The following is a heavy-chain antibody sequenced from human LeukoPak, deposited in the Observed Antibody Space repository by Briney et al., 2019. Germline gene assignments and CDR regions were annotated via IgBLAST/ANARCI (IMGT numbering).Heavy chain of an antibody. Sequence: PSETLSLTCAVYGESFSACFWNWIRQAPGKPLEYIGEINHRGSSHYNPSLKTRVTLSVDTSKNQFSLKLTSVTAADTAVYFCARGSSFDGYCSAGACDAGYYDSWGQGAPVTVSS. V-gene: IGHV4-34*01. D-gene: IGHD2-15*01. CDR1: GESFSACF. CDR2: INHRGSS. CDR3: ARGSSFDGYCSAGACDAGYYDS. J-gene: IGHJ4*02.